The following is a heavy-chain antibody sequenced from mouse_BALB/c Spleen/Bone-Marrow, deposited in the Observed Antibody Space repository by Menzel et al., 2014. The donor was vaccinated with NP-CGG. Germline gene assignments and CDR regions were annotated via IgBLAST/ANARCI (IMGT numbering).Heavy chain of an antibody. V-gene: IGHV1-20*02. CDR3: ARVTTDWYFDV. D-gene: IGHD1-1*01. CDR1: GYSFTGYF. Sequence: EVKLMESGPELVKPGASVKISCKASGYSFTGYFMNWVMQSHGKSLEWIGRINPYNGDTFYNQKFKGKATLTVDKSSSTAHMELRSLASEDSAVYYCARVTTDWYFDVWGAGTTVTVPS. J-gene: IGHJ1*01. CDR2: INPYNGDT.